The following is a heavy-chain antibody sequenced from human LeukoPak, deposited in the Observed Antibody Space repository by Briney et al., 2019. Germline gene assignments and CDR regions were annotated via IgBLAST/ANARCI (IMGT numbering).Heavy chain of an antibody. Sequence: ASVKVSCKASGYIFTGYYVHWVRQAPGQGLEWMGWIIPNSGGTHYAQKFQGRVTMTRDTSINTAYMELSSLRSDDKAVYYCARGRFNYFDSNGHDAFDIWGQGTKVTVSS. V-gene: IGHV1-2*02. CDR3: ARGRFNYFDSNGHDAFDI. D-gene: IGHD3-22*01. J-gene: IGHJ3*02. CDR2: IIPNSGGT. CDR1: GYIFTGYY.